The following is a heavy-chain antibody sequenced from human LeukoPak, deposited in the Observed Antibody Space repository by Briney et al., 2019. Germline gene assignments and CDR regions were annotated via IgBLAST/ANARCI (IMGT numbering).Heavy chain of an antibody. CDR3: ARDFSSGSFDY. V-gene: IGHV1-3*01. D-gene: IGHD6-19*01. J-gene: IGHJ4*02. Sequence: ASVKVSCKASGYAFTSYAMHWVRQAPGQRPEWMGWINAGNGNTKYSQKFQGRVTITRDTSASTAYMELSSLRSEDTAVYYCARDFSSGSFDYWGQGTLVTVSS. CDR2: INAGNGNT. CDR1: GYAFTSYA.